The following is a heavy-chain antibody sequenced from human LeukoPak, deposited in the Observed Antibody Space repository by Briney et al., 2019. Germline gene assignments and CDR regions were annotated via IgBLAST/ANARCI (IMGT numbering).Heavy chain of an antibody. CDR3: ATFSVALLFERSRPYDS. V-gene: IGHV3-23*01. CDR1: GFTFRSYA. CDR2: ISGSGGST. D-gene: IGHD1-26*01. J-gene: IGHJ5*01. Sequence: GGSVRLSCAASGFTFRSYAMSGVRQARGEGLEGVSAISGSGGSTYYADSVKGRFTISRDNSKNTLYLQMNRLRAEDTAVSSCATFSVALLFERSRPYDSWGHGTLVTASS.